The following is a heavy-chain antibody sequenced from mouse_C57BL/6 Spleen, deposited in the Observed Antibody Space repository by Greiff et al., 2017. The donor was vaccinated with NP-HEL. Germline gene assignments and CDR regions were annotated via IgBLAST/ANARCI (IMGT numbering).Heavy chain of an antibody. CDR1: GYTFTSYW. CDR2: IHPNSGST. D-gene: IGHD2-4*01. Sequence: QVQLQQPGAELVKPGASVKLSCKASGYTFTSYWMHWVKQRPGQGLEWIGMIHPNSGSTNYNEKFKSKATLTVDKSSSTAYMQLSSLTSEDSAVYYSHIYYDYDGGFDYWGQGTTLTVSS. CDR3: HIYYDYDGGFDY. J-gene: IGHJ2*01. V-gene: IGHV1-64*01.